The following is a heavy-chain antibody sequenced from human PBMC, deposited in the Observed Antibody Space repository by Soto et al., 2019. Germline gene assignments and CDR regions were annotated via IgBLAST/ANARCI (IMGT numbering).Heavy chain of an antibody. Sequence: SETLSLTCTVSGGSISSSSYYWGWIRQSPGKGLEWIGSIYYSGSTYYNPSLKSRVTISVDTSKNQFSLKLSSVTAADTAVYYCARHVGYSSNWGFAFDIWGQGTMVTVS. CDR2: IYYSGST. V-gene: IGHV4-39*01. J-gene: IGHJ3*02. CDR1: GGSISSSSYY. D-gene: IGHD6-13*01. CDR3: ARHVGYSSNWGFAFDI.